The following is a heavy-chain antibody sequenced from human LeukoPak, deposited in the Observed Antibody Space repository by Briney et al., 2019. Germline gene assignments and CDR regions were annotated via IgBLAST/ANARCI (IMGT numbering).Heavy chain of an antibody. Sequence: SETLSLTCAVSGYSITGGYYWGWIRQPPGKGLEWIGSIYHSGSTYYNPSLKSRVTISVDTSKNQFPLKLSSVTAADTAVYYCARQRYCSSTSCSLGNYYFDYWGQGTLVTVSS. D-gene: IGHD2-2*01. J-gene: IGHJ4*02. CDR3: ARQRYCSSTSCSLGNYYFDY. CDR2: IYHSGST. CDR1: GYSITGGYY. V-gene: IGHV4-38-2*01.